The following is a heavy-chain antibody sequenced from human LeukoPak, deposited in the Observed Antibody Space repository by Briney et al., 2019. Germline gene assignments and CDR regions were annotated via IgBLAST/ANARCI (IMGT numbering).Heavy chain of an antibody. CDR1: GFTFSSYG. J-gene: IGHJ3*02. V-gene: IGHV3-23*01. Sequence: GGSLRLSCAASGFTFSSYGMSWVRQASGKGLEWVSTISGSGGSTYYADSVKGRFTISRDNSKNTLYLQMNSLRAEDTAVYYCAKQANWGWGSALDTWGQGTMVTVSS. CDR3: AKQANWGWGSALDT. CDR2: ISGSGGST. D-gene: IGHD7-27*01.